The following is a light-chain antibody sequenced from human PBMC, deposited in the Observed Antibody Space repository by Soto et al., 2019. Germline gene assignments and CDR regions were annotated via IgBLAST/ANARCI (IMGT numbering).Light chain of an antibody. CDR2: DVI. J-gene: IGLJ1*01. CDR1: SSDIGGYNY. CDR3: SSYTGTTAYV. V-gene: IGLV2-14*03. Sequence: QSALTQPASVSGSPGQSITISCTGTSSDIGGYNYVAWYQQYPGKAPKLIIYDVINRPSGVSHRFSDSKSANTASLTISGLQAEDEADYYCSSYTGTTAYVFGTGTKVTVL.